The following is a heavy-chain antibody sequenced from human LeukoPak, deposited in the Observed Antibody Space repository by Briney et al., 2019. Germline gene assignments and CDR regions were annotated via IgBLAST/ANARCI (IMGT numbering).Heavy chain of an antibody. CDR1: GGSFSGYY. CDR3: ARGSYSSRFGRSAPSGTHDY. J-gene: IGHJ4*02. V-gene: IGHV4-34*01. CDR2: INHSRST. Sequence: KSSETLSLTCAVYGGSFSGYYWSWIRQPPGKGLEWIGEINHSRSTNYNPSLKSRVTISVDTSKNQFSLKLSSVTAADTAVYYCARGSYSSRFGRSAPSGTHDYWGQGTLVTVSS. D-gene: IGHD6-13*01.